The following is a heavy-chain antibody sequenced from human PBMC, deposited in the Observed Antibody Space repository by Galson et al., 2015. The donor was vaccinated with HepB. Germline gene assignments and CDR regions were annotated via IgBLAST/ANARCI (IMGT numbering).Heavy chain of an antibody. CDR2: ISAYNGNT. CDR1: GYTSTSYG. J-gene: IGHJ4*02. V-gene: IGHV1-18*04. CDR3: ARVFQLRDFDCPDY. D-gene: IGHD3-9*01. Sequence: SVKVSCKASGYTSTSYGISWVRQAPGQGLEWMGRISAYNGNTNYAQKLQGRVTMTTDTSTSTAYMELRSLRSDDTAVYYCARVFQLRDFDCPDYWGQGTLVTVSS.